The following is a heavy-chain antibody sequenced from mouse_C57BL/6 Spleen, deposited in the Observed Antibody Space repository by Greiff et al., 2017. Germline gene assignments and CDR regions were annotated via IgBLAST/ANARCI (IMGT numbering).Heavy chain of an antibody. CDR2: INPNNGGT. D-gene: IGHD1-1*01. Sequence: VQLQQSGPELVKPGASVKMSCKASGYTFTDYNMHWVKQSHGKSLEWIGYINPNNGGTSYNQKVKGKATLTVNKSSSTAYMELRSLTSEDSAVYYCARYYYGSLDYWGQGTTLTVSS. CDR3: ARYYYGSLDY. V-gene: IGHV1-22*01. CDR1: GYTFTDYN. J-gene: IGHJ2*01.